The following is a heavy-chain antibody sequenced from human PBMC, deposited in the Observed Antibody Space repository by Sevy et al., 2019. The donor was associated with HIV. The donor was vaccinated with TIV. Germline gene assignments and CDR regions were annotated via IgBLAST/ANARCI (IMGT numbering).Heavy chain of an antibody. CDR3: ARDQHDVGWPLDY. CDR2: IRYDGSNK. J-gene: IGHJ4*02. V-gene: IGHV3-30*02. D-gene: IGHD3-3*01. CDR1: GFTFSSYG. Sequence: GGSLRLSCAASGFTFSSYGMHWVRQAPGKGLEWVAFIRYDGSNKYYADSVKGRFTISRDNSKNTLYLQMNSLRAEDTAVYYCARDQHDVGWPLDYWGQGTLVTVSS.